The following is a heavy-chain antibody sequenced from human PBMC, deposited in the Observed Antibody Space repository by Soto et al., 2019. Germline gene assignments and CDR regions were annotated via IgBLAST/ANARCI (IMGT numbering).Heavy chain of an antibody. D-gene: IGHD3-10*01. CDR2: ISTYNGNT. V-gene: IGHV1-18*01. CDR3: AREMVRGVGSDY. CDR1: GYTFTSYG. J-gene: IGHJ4*02. Sequence: ASVKVSCKASGYTFTSYGISWVRQAPGQGLKWMGWISTYNGNTKYAQKLQGRVTMTTDTSTSTAYMELRSLRSDDTAVFYCAREMVRGVGSDYWGQGTLVTVPS.